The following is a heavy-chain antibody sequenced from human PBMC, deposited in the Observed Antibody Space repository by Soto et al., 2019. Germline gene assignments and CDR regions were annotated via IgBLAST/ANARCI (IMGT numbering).Heavy chain of an antibody. CDR3: ARGVAFLDY. CDR1: GYTFSSYA. D-gene: IGHD2-15*01. Sequence: ASVKVSCKASGYTFSSYAIHWVRQAPGQGLEWMGWIHAGNGNTKYSQSFQGRVTISRDTSATTAYMELNSLRSEDTAVYYCARGVAFLDYWGQGTLVNVSS. J-gene: IGHJ4*02. CDR2: IHAGNGNT. V-gene: IGHV1-3*01.